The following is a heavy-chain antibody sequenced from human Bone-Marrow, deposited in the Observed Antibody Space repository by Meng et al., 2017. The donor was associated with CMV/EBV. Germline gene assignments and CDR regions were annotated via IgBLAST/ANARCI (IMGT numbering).Heavy chain of an antibody. Sequence: GGSLRLSCAASGFTFSDHYMDWVRQAPGKGLEWVGRTRNKANSYTTEYAASVKGRFTISRDDSKNSLYLQMNSLKTEDTAVYYCARAIVVVPAAIDTNDAFDIWGQGTRVTGSS. J-gene: IGHJ3*02. V-gene: IGHV3-72*01. D-gene: IGHD2-2*01. CDR3: ARAIVVVPAAIDTNDAFDI. CDR1: GFTFSDHY. CDR2: TRNKANSYTT.